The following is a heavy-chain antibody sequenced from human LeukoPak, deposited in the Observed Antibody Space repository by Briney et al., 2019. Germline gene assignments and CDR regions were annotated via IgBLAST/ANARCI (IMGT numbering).Heavy chain of an antibody. Sequence: ASVKVSCKAAGYTFTIYGISWVRQAPGQGLEWMGWISAYNGNTNYAQKLQGRVTMTTDTSTSTAYMELRSLRSDDTAVYYCARVGAAAGTLDVWGQGTTVTVSS. D-gene: IGHD6-13*01. J-gene: IGHJ6*02. CDR3: ARVGAAAGTLDV. V-gene: IGHV1-18*01. CDR2: ISAYNGNT. CDR1: GYTFTIYG.